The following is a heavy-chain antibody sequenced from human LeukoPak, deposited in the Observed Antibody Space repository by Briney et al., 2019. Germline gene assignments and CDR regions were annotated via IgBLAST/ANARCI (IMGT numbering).Heavy chain of an antibody. CDR3: ARDFLLLWFGESHGAFDI. V-gene: IGHV3-30*04. Sequence: GGSLRLSCAASGFTSSSYAMHWVRQAPGKGLEWVAVISYDGSNKYYADSVKGRFTISRDNSKNTLYLQMNSLRAEDTAVYYCARDFLLLWFGESHGAFDIWGQGTMVTVSS. CDR2: ISYDGSNK. CDR1: GFTSSSYA. J-gene: IGHJ3*02. D-gene: IGHD3-10*01.